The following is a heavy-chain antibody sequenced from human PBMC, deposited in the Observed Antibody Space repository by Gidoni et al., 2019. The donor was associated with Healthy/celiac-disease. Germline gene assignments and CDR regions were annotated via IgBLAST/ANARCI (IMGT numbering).Heavy chain of an antibody. V-gene: IGHV4-4*07. D-gene: IGHD2-2*01. CDR3: ARCVVVPAAPGYYYYYYYMDV. Sequence: QVQLQESGPGLVKPSETLSLTCTVSGGSISSYYWSWIRQPAGKGLEWIGRIYTSGSTNYNPSLKSRVTMSVDTSKNQFSLKLSSVTAADTAVYYCARCVVVPAAPGYYYYYYYMDVWGKGTTVTVSS. CDR2: IYTSGST. CDR1: GGSISSYY. J-gene: IGHJ6*03.